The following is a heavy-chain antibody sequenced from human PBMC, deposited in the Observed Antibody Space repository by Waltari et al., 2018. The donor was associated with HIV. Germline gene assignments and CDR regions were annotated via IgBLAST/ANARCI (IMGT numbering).Heavy chain of an antibody. CDR1: GFTFNTYA. D-gene: IGHD6-19*01. CDR2: ISGSGGST. Sequence: EVQLLESGGGLVQPGGSLKVSCAASGFTFNTYAIGLVRQAPGKGLEWVSGISGSGGSTYYADSVKGRFTISRDNSRNTLYLQMNSLRAEDTAVYYCAKDYIPASLAVDQFFDYWGQGTLVTVSS. J-gene: IGHJ4*02. CDR3: AKDYIPASLAVDQFFDY. V-gene: IGHV3-23*01.